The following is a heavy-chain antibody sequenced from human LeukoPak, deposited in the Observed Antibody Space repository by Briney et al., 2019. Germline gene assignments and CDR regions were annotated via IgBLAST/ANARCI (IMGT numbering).Heavy chain of an antibody. Sequence: SETLSLTCAVSGASISKTNWWSWVRQPPGKGLEWIGEIYHSGKTNYNPSLKSRVTISVDKSKNQISLKLSSVTAADTAVYYCARGPGTTVMNAHDYWGQGTLVTVSS. CDR2: IYHSGKT. CDR1: GASISKTNW. V-gene: IGHV4-4*02. J-gene: IGHJ4*02. D-gene: IGHD4-17*01. CDR3: ARGPGTTVMNAHDY.